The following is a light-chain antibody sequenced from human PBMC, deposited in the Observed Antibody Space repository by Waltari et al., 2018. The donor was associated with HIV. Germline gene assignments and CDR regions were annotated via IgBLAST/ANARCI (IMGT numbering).Light chain of an antibody. CDR2: DDS. CDR3: QVWDSTTDGGV. Sequence: SYVLTQPPSVSVAPGQTATITCGGNNIKSKNVHWYRQRPGQAPTLVVYDDSARPSGIPGGFYGSHSENTATLTISRVEAGDEADYYCQVWDSTTDGGVFGGGTKLAVL. J-gene: IGLJ2*01. CDR1: NIKSKN. V-gene: IGLV3-21*02.